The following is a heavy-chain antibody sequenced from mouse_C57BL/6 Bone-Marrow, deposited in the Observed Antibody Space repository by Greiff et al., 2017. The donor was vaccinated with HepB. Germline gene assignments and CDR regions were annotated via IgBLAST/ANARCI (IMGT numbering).Heavy chain of an antibody. CDR1: GYSITSGYY. V-gene: IGHV3-6*01. D-gene: IGHD2-4*01. J-gene: IGHJ4*01. Sequence: EVKLMESGPGLVKPSQSLSLTCSVTGYSITSGYYWNWIRQFPGNKLEWMGYISYDGSNNYNPSLKNRISITRDTSKNQFFLKLNSVTTEDTATYYCAREGNYDYDVYAMDYWGQGTSVTVSS. CDR3: AREGNYDYDVYAMDY. CDR2: ISYDGSN.